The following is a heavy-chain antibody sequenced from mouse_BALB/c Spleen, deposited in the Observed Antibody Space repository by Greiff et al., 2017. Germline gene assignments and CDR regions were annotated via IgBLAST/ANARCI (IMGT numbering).Heavy chain of an antibody. Sequence: EVQGVESGGGLVQPGGSRKLSCAASGFTFSSFGMHWVRQAPEKGLEWVAYISSGSSTIYYADTVKGRFTISRDNPKNTLFLQMTSLRSEDTAMYYCARGVASYAMDYWGQGTSVTVSS. CDR2: ISSGSSTI. CDR1: GFTFSSFG. J-gene: IGHJ4*01. D-gene: IGHD1-1*02. CDR3: ARGVASYAMDY. V-gene: IGHV5-17*02.